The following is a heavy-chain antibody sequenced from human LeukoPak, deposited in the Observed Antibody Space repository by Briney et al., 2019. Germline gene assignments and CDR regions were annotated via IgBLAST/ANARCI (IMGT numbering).Heavy chain of an antibody. CDR1: GFTFSSYA. CDR3: AKAADYGDYVVWFDP. CDR2: ISGSGGST. V-gene: IGHV3-23*01. J-gene: IGHJ5*02. Sequence: PGGSLRLSCAASGFTFSSYAMSWVRQAPGKGLEGVSAISGSGGSTYYADSVKGRFTISRDNSKNTLYLQMDGLRAEDTAVYYCAKAADYGDYVVWFDPGGQGTLVTVDS. D-gene: IGHD4-17*01.